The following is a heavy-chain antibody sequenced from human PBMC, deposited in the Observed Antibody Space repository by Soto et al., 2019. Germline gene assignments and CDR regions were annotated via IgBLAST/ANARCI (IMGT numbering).Heavy chain of an antibody. D-gene: IGHD3-10*01. J-gene: IGHJ6*02. CDR3: ARLFRSATMSPNYGSGRVDTSWKYGMDV. CDR1: GGSTSSSSYY. V-gene: IGHV4-39*01. Sequence: PSETLSLTCTVSGGSTSSSSYYWGWIRQPPGKGLEWIGSIYYSGSTYYNPSLKSRVTISVDTSKNQFSLKLSSVTAADTAVYYCARLFRSATMSPNYGSGRVDTSWKYGMDVWGQGTTVTVSS. CDR2: IYYSGST.